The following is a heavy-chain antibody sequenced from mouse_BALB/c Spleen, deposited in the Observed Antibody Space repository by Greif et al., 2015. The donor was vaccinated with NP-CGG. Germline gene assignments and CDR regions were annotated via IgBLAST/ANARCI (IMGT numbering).Heavy chain of an antibody. Sequence: VQLVESGPELVKPGASVKISCKASGYTFTDYYINWVKQRPGQGLEWIGWIYPGSGNTKYNEKFKGKATLTVDTSSSTAYMQLSSLTSEDTAVYFCARWTYYYGSSYFDYWGQGTTLTVSS. V-gene: IGHV1-84*02. CDR2: IYPGSGNT. CDR1: GYTFTDYY. CDR3: ARWTYYYGSSYFDY. D-gene: IGHD1-1*01. J-gene: IGHJ2*01.